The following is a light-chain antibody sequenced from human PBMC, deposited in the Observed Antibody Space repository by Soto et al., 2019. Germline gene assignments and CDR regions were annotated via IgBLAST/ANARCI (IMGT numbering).Light chain of an antibody. J-gene: IGKJ4*01. CDR2: DAS. CDR1: QSVRSNS. CDR3: QHYDSTPLT. Sequence: EIVLTQSPDTLSLSPGERATLPCRASQSVRSNSLAWYQQKPGQAPRFLIYDASSRATGIPDRFSGSGSGTDFTLTISRLEPEDYAVDYCQHYDSTPLTFGGGTKVDIK. V-gene: IGKV3-20*01.